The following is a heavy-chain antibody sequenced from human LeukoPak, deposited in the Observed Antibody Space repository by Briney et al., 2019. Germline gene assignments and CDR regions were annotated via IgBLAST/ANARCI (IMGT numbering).Heavy chain of an antibody. CDR3: ARDPFYFDTRGFDP. CDR1: GGPISTYY. Sequence: SETLSLTCSVSGGPISTYYWSWIRQHPGRGLEWIGYIYYSGTTYYNPSLKSRLAISMDTSKNQFFLKLSSVTAADTAVYYCARDPFYFDTRGFDPWGQGTLVTVSS. D-gene: IGHD3-22*01. V-gene: IGHV4-59*06. CDR2: IYYSGTT. J-gene: IGHJ5*02.